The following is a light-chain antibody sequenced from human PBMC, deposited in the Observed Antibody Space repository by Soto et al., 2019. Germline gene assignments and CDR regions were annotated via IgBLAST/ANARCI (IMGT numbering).Light chain of an antibody. V-gene: IGLV1-40*01. CDR3: QAYDTSLSGVV. Sequence: QSALTQPPSASGSPGQSVTISCTGTSSDVGAYNYVSWYQQLPGTAPKLLMYGNSNRPSGVPDRFSGSKSGTSASLAITGLQAEDEADYYCQAYDTSLSGVVFGGGTKLTVL. J-gene: IGLJ2*01. CDR2: GNS. CDR1: SSDVGAYNY.